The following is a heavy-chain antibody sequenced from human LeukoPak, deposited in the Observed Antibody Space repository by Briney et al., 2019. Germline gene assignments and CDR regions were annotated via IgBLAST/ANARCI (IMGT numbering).Heavy chain of an antibody. V-gene: IGHV3-30*04. CDR1: GFTFDDYA. CDR2: IRYDGSLK. J-gene: IGHJ4*02. D-gene: IGHD2-21*02. CDR3: APEGETGDRDGYFDF. Sequence: PGRSLRLSCAASGFTFDDYAMHWVRQAPGKGLEWVAFIRYDGSLKYYLDSVKGRFTISRDNSKNTLYLQMDSLRAEDTAVYYCAPEGETGDRDGYFDFWGQGTLVTVSS.